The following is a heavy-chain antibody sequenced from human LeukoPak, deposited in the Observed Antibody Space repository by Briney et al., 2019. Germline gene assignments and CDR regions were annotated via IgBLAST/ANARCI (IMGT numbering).Heavy chain of an antibody. V-gene: IGHV3-9*01. Sequence: GGSLRLSCAASGFTFDDYAMHWVRHAPGKGLEWVSGISWNSGSIGYADSVKGRFTISRDNAKNSLYLQMNSLRAEDTALYYFSKDRAPGYSSDLDYWGQGTLVTVSS. CDR3: SKDRAPGYSSDLDY. CDR2: ISWNSGSI. CDR1: GFTFDDYA. D-gene: IGHD6-19*01. J-gene: IGHJ4*02.